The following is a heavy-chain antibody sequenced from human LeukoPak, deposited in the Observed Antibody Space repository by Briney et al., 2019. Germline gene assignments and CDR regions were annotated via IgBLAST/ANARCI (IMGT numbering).Heavy chain of an antibody. J-gene: IGHJ4*02. D-gene: IGHD2-8*01. CDR2: ISTNGIDT. V-gene: IGHV3-64*01. CDR3: VRTNLYDY. CDR1: GFTFSRYA. Sequence: GGSPRLSCAASGFTFSRYAMHWVRQAPGKGLQYVSSISTNGIDTYYANSVKGRFTISRDNSNNTLYLQMGSLRAEDMAVYYCVRTNLYDYWGQGTLATVSS.